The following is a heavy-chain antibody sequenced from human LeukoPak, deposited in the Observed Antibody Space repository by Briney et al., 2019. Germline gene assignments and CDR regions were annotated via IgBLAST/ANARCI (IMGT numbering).Heavy chain of an antibody. J-gene: IGHJ4*02. Sequence: ASVTVSCNASGGTFSSYAISWVRQAPGQGLEGMGGIIPIFGTANYAQKFQGRVTITADESTSTAYMELSSLRSADTAVYYCARDDSEAGIDYWGQGTLVTVSS. CDR1: GGTFSSYA. CDR2: IIPIFGTA. CDR3: ARDDSEAGIDY. D-gene: IGHD6-13*01. V-gene: IGHV1-69*13.